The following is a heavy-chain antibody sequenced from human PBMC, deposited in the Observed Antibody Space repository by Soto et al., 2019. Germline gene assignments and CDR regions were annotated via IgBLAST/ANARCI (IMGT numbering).Heavy chain of an antibody. J-gene: IGHJ4*02. CDR1: GFTFSDYP. V-gene: IGHV3-30*04. Sequence: GGSLRLSCAASGFTFSDYPMHWVRQAPGKGLEWVAVISYDGRVKYYVDSVKGRFTISRDDSKNTLYLQMNSLRVDDTAVYYCARDFIVGAPDYFDYWGQGILVTVSS. CDR3: ARDFIVGAPDYFDY. CDR2: ISYDGRVK. D-gene: IGHD1-26*01.